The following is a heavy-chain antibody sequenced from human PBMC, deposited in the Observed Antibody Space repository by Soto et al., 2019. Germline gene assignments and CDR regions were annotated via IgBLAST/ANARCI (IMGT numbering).Heavy chain of an antibody. Sequence: QVQLQESGPGLVKPSGTLSLTCAVSSGSISSSNWWSWVRQPPGKGLEWIGEIYHSGSTNYNPSLKSGVTIPEDKPKTQFSLKLSSVTAADTALYYWAREASDYGDYGDYFAYGGQGTLVTVSS. D-gene: IGHD4-17*01. V-gene: IGHV4-4*02. CDR1: SGSISSSNW. J-gene: IGHJ4*02. CDR2: IYHSGST. CDR3: AREASDYGDYGDYFAY.